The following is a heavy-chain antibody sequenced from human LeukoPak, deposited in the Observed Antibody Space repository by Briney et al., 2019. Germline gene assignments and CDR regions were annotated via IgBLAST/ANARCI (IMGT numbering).Heavy chain of an antibody. CDR2: IHHSGST. Sequence: TSETLSLTCAVSGYSISSGFYWGWIRQPPGEGLEWIGSIHHSGSTFYNPSLKSRLTISVDTSKNQFSLKLTSVTAADTAVHYCARDMAPTHWGQGTLVTVSS. V-gene: IGHV4-38-2*02. CDR1: GYSISSGFY. CDR3: ARDMAPTH. D-gene: IGHD3-10*01. J-gene: IGHJ4*02.